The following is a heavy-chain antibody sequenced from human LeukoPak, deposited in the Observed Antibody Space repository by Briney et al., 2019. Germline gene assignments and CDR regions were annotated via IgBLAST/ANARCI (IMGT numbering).Heavy chain of an antibody. Sequence: GGSLRLSCAASGFTFSRYWMSWVRQAQGKGLERVANIKQDGSEKYYVDSVKGRLNISRDNAKNSLYLQMNSLRAEDTAVYYCASQGLYSGYDLDYFDYWGQGALVTVSS. J-gene: IGHJ4*02. CDR3: ASQGLYSGYDLDYFDY. CDR1: GFTFSRYW. D-gene: IGHD5-12*01. CDR2: IKQDGSEK. V-gene: IGHV3-7*01.